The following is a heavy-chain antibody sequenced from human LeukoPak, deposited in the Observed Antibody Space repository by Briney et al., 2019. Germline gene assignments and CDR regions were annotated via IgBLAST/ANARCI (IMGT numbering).Heavy chain of an antibody. V-gene: IGHV3-66*01. Sequence: PGGSLRLSYAASGFTVSSNYMSWVRQAPGKGLEWVSVIYSGGSTYYADSVKGRFTISRDNSKNTLYLQMNSLRAEDTAVYYCALRKYSSSPSGFDIWGQGTMVTVSS. CDR2: IYSGGST. J-gene: IGHJ3*02. CDR3: ALRKYSSSPSGFDI. D-gene: IGHD6-13*01. CDR1: GFTVSSNY.